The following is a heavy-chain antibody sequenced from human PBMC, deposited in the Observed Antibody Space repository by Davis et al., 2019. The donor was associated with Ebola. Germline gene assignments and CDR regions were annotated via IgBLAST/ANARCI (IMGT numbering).Heavy chain of an antibody. D-gene: IGHD2-2*01. J-gene: IGHJ6*02. CDR1: GGSFSGYY. CDR3: ARGPDIVVVPAAAMDV. Sequence: SETLSLTCAVYGGSFSGYYWSWIRQPPGKGLEWIGEINHSGSANYNPSLKSRVTISVDTSKNQFSLKLSSVTAADTAVYYCARGPDIVVVPAAAMDVWGQGTTVTASS. V-gene: IGHV4-34*01. CDR2: INHSGSA.